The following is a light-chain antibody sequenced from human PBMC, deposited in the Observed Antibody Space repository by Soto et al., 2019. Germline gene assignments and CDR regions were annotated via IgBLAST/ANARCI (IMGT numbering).Light chain of an antibody. Sequence: QSALTQPRSVSGSPGQSVTIYCTGTSNYVSWYQQHPGKAPKLIISDVNKRPSGVPDRFSGSKSGRTASLTISGLLAEDEADYYCCSFAGSYTSVVFATGTKLTVL. CDR2: DVN. V-gene: IGLV2-11*01. CDR3: CSFAGSYTSVV. CDR1: SNY. J-gene: IGLJ1*01.